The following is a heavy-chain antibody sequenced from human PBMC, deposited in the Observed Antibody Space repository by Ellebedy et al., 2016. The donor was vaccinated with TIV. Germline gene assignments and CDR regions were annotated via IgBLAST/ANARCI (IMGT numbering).Heavy chain of an antibody. Sequence: AASVKVSCKAFGYTLSSYGISWVRQAPGQRLEWMGWTNADNGDTKYSQRFQGRLTFTRDTSASTAYMELSSLRSEDTAIYYCARDLGSTSWYGDAFDIWGQGTMVTVSS. V-gene: IGHV1-3*01. CDR2: TNADNGDT. J-gene: IGHJ3*02. D-gene: IGHD6-13*01. CDR3: ARDLGSTSWYGDAFDI. CDR1: GYTLSSYG.